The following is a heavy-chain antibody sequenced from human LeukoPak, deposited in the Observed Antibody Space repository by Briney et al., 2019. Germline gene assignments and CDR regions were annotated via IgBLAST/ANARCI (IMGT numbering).Heavy chain of an antibody. J-gene: IGHJ6*04. CDR3: ARIVGRTYYYDSSGHFDY. CDR2: INPNSGGT. V-gene: IGHV1-2*02. D-gene: IGHD3-22*01. Sequence: ASVKVSCKASGYTFTGYYMHWVRQAPGQGLEWMGWINPNSGGTNYAQKFQGRVTMTRDTSISTAYMELSRLRSDDTAVYYCARIVGRTYYYDSSGHFDYWGKGTTVTISS. CDR1: GYTFTGYY.